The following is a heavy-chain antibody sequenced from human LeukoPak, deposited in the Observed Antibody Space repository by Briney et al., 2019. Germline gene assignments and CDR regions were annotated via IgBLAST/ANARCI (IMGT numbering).Heavy chain of an antibody. J-gene: IGHJ4*02. CDR3: AREAQYYYDSSGPDY. Sequence: ASVKVSCKTSGYSFTNNGIGWVRQAPGQGLEWMGWISVYNGDTKYAQKVQGRVTMTTDTSTTTAYMEVRGLRPDDTAVYYCAREAQYYYDSSGPDYWGQGTLVTVSS. CDR2: ISVYNGDT. V-gene: IGHV1-18*01. CDR1: GYSFTNNG. D-gene: IGHD3-22*01.